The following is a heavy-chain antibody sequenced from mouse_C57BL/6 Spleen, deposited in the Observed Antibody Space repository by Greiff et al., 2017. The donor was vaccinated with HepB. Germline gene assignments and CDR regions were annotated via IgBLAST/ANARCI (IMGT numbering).Heavy chain of an antibody. CDR2: IHPNSGST. CDR3: ASYEYSSGYAWFAY. Sequence: VQLQQSGAELVKPGASVKLSCKASGYTFTSYWMHWVKQRPGQGLEWIGMIHPNSGSTNYNEKFKSKATLTVDKSSSTAYMQLSSLTSEDSAVYYCASYEYSSGYAWFAYWGQGTLVTVSA. D-gene: IGHD3-2*02. V-gene: IGHV1-64*01. CDR1: GYTFTSYW. J-gene: IGHJ3*01.